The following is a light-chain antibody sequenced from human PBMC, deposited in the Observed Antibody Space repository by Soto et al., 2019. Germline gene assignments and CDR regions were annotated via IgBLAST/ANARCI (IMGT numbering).Light chain of an antibody. CDR2: EDN. CDR3: SSYTGSSTLV. V-gene: IGLV6-57*04. CDR1: SGSIASNY. Sequence: NFMLTQPHSVSESPGKTVTISCTRSSGSIASNYVQWYQQRPGSAPTTVIYEDNQRPSGVPDRFSGSIDSSSNSASLTISGLQAEDEADYYCSSYTGSSTLVFGGGTKVTVL. J-gene: IGLJ2*01.